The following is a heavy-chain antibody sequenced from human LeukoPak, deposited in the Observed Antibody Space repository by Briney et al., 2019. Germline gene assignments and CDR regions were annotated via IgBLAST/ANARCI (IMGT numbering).Heavy chain of an antibody. D-gene: IGHD5-24*01. J-gene: IGHJ6*03. CDR2: ISSNGGST. Sequence: PGGSLRLSCAASGFTFSTYTMHWVRQAPGKGLEYVSAISSNGGSTSYAKSVKGRFTISRDNSKNTLYLQMGSLRAEDMAVYYCTRETLGRWNYYYMDVWGKGTTVTVSS. V-gene: IGHV3-64*01. CDR3: TRETLGRWNYYYMDV. CDR1: GFTFSTYT.